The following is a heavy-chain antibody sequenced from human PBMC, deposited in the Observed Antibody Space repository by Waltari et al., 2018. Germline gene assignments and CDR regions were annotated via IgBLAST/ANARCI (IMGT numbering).Heavy chain of an antibody. V-gene: IGHV4-4*07. J-gene: IGHJ5*02. CDR1: GDSIRDYS. D-gene: IGHD3-22*01. CDR2: IDPSGTT. CDR3: AREFDSSGYYYRAA. Sequence: QVQLQASGPRLVKPSETLSLTCTVSGDSIRDYSWSWIRQPAGKGLEWIGRIDPSGTTNYNPSLKSRVTMSGDTSKNQFSLRLRSVTVADTAVYYCAREFDSSGYYYRAAWGQGALVTVSS.